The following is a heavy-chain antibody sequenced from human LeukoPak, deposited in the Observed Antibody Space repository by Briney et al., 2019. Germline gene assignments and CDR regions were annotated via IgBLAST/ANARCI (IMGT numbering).Heavy chain of an antibody. CDR2: INPNSGGT. J-gene: IGHJ4*02. CDR1: GYTFTGYY. V-gene: IGHV1-2*02. CDR3: AREGIVGATGGPYFDY. Sequence: ASVKVSCKASGYTFTGYYMHWVRQAPGQGLEWMGWINPNSGGTNYAQKFQGRVTMTSDTSISTAYMELSRLRSDDTAVYYCAREGIVGATGGPYFDYWGQGTLATVSS. D-gene: IGHD1-26*01.